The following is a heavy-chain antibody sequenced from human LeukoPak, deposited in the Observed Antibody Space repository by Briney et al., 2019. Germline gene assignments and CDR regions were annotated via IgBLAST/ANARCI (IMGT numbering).Heavy chain of an antibody. D-gene: IGHD3-16*01. Sequence: GGSLRLSCAASGFSVSSIYMNWVRQAPGKGLEWVSVIYSDGTTYYADSVKGRFTISRDNAKNSLYLQMNSLRAEDTAVYYCANTEYDYVWGSQTLDYWGQGTLVTVSS. CDR3: ANTEYDYVWGSQTLDY. CDR1: GFSVSSIY. V-gene: IGHV3-53*01. CDR2: IYSDGTT. J-gene: IGHJ4*02.